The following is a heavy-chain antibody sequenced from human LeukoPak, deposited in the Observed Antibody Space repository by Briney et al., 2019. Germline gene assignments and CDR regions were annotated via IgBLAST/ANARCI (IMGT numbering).Heavy chain of an antibody. Sequence: PSETLSLTCTVAGGSISSYYWSSIRQPPGKGLEWIGYIYYSGSTNYNPSLKSRVTISVDTSKNQFSLKLSSVTAADTAVYYCARDDYGDYVRAFDIWGQGTMVTVSS. V-gene: IGHV4-59*01. CDR2: IYYSGST. D-gene: IGHD4-17*01. CDR3: ARDDYGDYVRAFDI. CDR1: GGSISSYY. J-gene: IGHJ3*02.